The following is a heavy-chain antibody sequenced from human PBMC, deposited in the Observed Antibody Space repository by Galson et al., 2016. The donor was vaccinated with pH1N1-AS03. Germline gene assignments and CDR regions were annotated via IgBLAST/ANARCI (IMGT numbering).Heavy chain of an antibody. D-gene: IGHD5/OR15-5a*01. V-gene: IGHV3-23*01. Sequence: FTFSTYSMNWVRQAPGKGLEWVSGIWGNGDSTYYADFVKGRFTISRDNSKNTLYLQMNSLRADDTAVYYCAKDMKPDGVYDLDYWGQGTLVTVSS. CDR3: AKDMKPDGVYDLDY. J-gene: IGHJ4*02. CDR1: FTFSTYS. CDR2: IWGNGDST.